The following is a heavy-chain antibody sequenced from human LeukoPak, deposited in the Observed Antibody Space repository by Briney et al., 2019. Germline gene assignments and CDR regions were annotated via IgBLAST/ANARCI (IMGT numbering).Heavy chain of an antibody. D-gene: IGHD1-20*01. CDR2: IKQDGSAK. V-gene: IGHV3-7*01. CDR1: GFTFSIFW. CDR3: ARDRRGITGTEWFDP. Sequence: GGSLRLSCAASGFTFSIFWMSWVRQAPGKGLEWVANIKQDGSAKYYVDSVKGRFTISRDNARNSLYLEMNNLRAEDTAIYYCARDRRGITGTEWFDPWGQGTLVTVSS. J-gene: IGHJ5*02.